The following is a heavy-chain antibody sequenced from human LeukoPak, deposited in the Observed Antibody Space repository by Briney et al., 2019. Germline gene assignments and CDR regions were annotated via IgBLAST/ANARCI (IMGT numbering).Heavy chain of an antibody. CDR2: IIPIFGTA. D-gene: IGHD5-12*01. J-gene: IGHJ6*02. CDR3: ARARGYDPTYYYYYGMDV. V-gene: IGHV1-69*13. Sequence: GASVKVSCKASGGTFSSYAISWVRQAPGQGLEWMGGIIPIFGTANYAQKFQGRVTITADESTSTAYMELSSLRSEDTAVYYCARARGYDPTYYYYYGMDVWGQGTTVTVSS. CDR1: GGTFSSYA.